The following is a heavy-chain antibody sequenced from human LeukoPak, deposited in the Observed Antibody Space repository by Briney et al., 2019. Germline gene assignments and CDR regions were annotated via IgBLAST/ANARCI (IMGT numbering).Heavy chain of an antibody. CDR3: ARKPIVSSAWYYFDY. J-gene: IGHJ4*02. CDR2: IYYSGSA. V-gene: IGHV4-39*07. D-gene: IGHD6-13*01. Sequence: SETLSLTCTVSGDSVNSGAYYWSWIRQSPGKGLEWIGNIYYSGSAYYNPSLKCRVTMSVDTSKNQCSLKLSSVTAADTAVYYCARKPIVSSAWYYFDYWGQGTLVTVS. CDR1: GDSVNSGAYY.